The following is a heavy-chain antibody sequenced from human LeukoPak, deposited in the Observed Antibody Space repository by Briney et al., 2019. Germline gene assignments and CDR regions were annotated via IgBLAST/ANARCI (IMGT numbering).Heavy chain of an antibody. V-gene: IGHV4-39*07. J-gene: IGHJ3*02. CDR1: GGSISSSSYY. Sequence: SETLSLTCTVSGGSISSSSYYWGWIRQPPGKGLEWIGSIYYSGSTYYNPSLKSRVTISVDTSKNQFSLKLSSVTAADTAVYYCARALYDSSGYPGDAFDIWGQGTMVTVSS. CDR2: IYYSGST. CDR3: ARALYDSSGYPGDAFDI. D-gene: IGHD3-22*01.